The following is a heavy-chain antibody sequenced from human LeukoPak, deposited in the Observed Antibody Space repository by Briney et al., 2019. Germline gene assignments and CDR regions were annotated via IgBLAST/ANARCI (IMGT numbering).Heavy chain of an antibody. V-gene: IGHV1-18*01. Sequence: GASVKVSCKASGYTFTSYGISWVRQAPGQGLEWMGWISAYNGNTNYAQKLQGRVTMTTDTSTSTAYMELRSLRSDDTAVYYCATQSRYNRKLTDAFDIWGQGTMVTVSS. CDR3: ATQSRYNRKLTDAFDI. D-gene: IGHD1-1*01. J-gene: IGHJ3*02. CDR2: ISAYNGNT. CDR1: GYTFTSYG.